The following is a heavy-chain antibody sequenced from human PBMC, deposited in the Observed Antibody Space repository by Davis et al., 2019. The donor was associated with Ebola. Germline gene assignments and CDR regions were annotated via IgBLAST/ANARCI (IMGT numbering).Heavy chain of an antibody. CDR3: ARVLLQSSPNYYYGMDV. D-gene: IGHD2-2*01. CDR1: GGSITSYY. V-gene: IGHV4-59*12. CDR2: VHYSGSS. J-gene: IGHJ6*02. Sequence: MPGGSLRLSCTVSGGSITSYYWSWIRQPPGKGLEYIGYVHYSGSSNYNPYLKSRVTISTDTSKNQFSLKLSSVTAADTAVYYCARVLLQSSPNYYYGMDVWGQGTTVTVSS.